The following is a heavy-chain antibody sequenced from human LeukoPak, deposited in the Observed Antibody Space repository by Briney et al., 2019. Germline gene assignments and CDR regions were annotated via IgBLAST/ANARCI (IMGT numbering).Heavy chain of an antibody. CDR3: VRSGWYSVDY. Sequence: ASETLSLTCTVSGGSISSSSYYWGWIRQPPGKGLEWIGEINHSGTTNYNPSLKSRVTISVDTSKNQFSLKLSSVTAADTAVYYCVRSGWYSVDYWGQGTLVTVSS. D-gene: IGHD6-19*01. V-gene: IGHV4-39*07. J-gene: IGHJ4*02. CDR2: INHSGTT. CDR1: GGSISSSSYY.